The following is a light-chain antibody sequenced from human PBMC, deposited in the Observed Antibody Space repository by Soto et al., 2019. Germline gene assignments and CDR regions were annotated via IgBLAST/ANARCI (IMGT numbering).Light chain of an antibody. V-gene: IGKV3-20*01. Sequence: EIGVTQSARALSLSPGERATLSCRASQSVSSSYLAWYQQKPGQAPRLLIYGASSRATGIPDRFSGSGSGTDFTLTIIRLEPEDFAVYYCQQYGSSEWTFGQGTKVDIK. CDR1: QSVSSSY. J-gene: IGKJ1*01. CDR3: QQYGSSEWT. CDR2: GAS.